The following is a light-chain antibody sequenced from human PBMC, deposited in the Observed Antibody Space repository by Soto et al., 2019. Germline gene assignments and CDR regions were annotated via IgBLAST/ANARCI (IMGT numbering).Light chain of an antibody. CDR3: CSFPGTSTLYV. CDR2: EGS. Sequence: QSALTQPASVSGSPGQSLTISCTGTSSDVGSSNFVSWYQQHPGKAPKLIIYEGSRRPSGVSGRFSGSKSGNAASLTISGLQAEDEADYYCCSFPGTSTLYVFGSGTKVTV. V-gene: IGLV2-23*01. CDR1: SSDVGSSNF. J-gene: IGLJ1*01.